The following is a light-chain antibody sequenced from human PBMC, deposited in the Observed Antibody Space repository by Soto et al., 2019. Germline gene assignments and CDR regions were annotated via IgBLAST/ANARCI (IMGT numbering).Light chain of an antibody. CDR1: SGHSSYA. J-gene: IGLJ3*02. Sequence: QSVLTQSPSASASLGASVTLTCTLTSGHSSYAIAWHQQQPEKGPRYLMKLNSDGSHTKGDGIPDRFSGSSSGAERYLTISSLQSEDEAAYYCQTWGTGIQVFGGGTKLTVL. CDR2: LNSDGSH. CDR3: QTWGTGIQV. V-gene: IGLV4-69*01.